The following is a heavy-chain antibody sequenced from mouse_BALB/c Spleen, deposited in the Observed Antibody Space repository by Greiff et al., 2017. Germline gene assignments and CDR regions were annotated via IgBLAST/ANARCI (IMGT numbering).Heavy chain of an antibody. J-gene: IGHJ2*01. Sequence: EVNVVESGGGLVKPGGSLKLSCAASGFTFSSYTMSWVRQTPEKRLEWVATISSGGSYTYYPDSVKGRFTISRDNAKNTLYLQMSSLKSEDTAMYYCTRDPGSTYYFDYWGQGTTLTVSS. CDR1: GFTFSSYT. CDR3: TRDPGSTYYFDY. CDR2: ISSGGSYT. D-gene: IGHD1-1*01. V-gene: IGHV5-6-4*01.